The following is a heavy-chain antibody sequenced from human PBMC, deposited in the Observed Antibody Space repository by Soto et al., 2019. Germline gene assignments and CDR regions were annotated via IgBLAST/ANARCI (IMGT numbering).Heavy chain of an antibody. D-gene: IGHD6-19*01. CDR1: GFTFSSYA. CDR2: ISYDGSNK. V-gene: IGHV3-30-3*01. J-gene: IGHJ4*02. Sequence: GGSLRLSCAASGFTFSSYAMHWVRQAPGKGLEWVAVISYDGSNKYYADSVKGRFTISRDNSKNTLYLQMNSLRAEDTAVYYCARDPVLAFMAAYYFDYWGKGTLVTLSS. CDR3: ARDPVLAFMAAYYFDY.